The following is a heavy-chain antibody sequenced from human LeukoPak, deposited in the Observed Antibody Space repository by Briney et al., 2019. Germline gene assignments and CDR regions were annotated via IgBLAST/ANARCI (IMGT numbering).Heavy chain of an antibody. CDR3: ARGGKWLVLDDAFDI. V-gene: IGHV3-30*04. CDR2: ISYDGSKK. J-gene: IGHJ3*02. D-gene: IGHD6-19*01. CDR1: GFTFNQYS. Sequence: PGGSLRLSCAASGFTFNQYSIHWVRQAPGKGLEWVAVISYDGSKKLYVDSVKGRFTISTDNSKNTLYLQMNSLRAEDTAVYYCARGGKWLVLDDAFDIWGRGTMVTVSS.